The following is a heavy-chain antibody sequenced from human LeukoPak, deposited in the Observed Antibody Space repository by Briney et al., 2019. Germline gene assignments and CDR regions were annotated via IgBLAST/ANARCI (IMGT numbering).Heavy chain of an antibody. J-gene: IGHJ3*02. CDR3: ARISLDAFDI. V-gene: IGHV4-39*01. CDR2: IYYSGST. CDR1: GGSISSSSYY. Sequence: SETLSLTCTVSGGSISSSSYYWGWIRQPAGKGLEWIGSIYYSGSTYYNPSLKSRVTISVDTSKNQFSLKLSSVTAADTAVYYCARISLDAFDIWGQGTMVTVSS.